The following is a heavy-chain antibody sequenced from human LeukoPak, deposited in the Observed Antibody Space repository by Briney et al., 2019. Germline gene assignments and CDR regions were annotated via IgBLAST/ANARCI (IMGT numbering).Heavy chain of an antibody. D-gene: IGHD3-22*01. CDR1: GFTLSSYS. J-gene: IGHJ4*02. V-gene: IGHV3-15*01. Sequence: AGGSLRLSCAASGFTLSSYSMNWVRQAPGKGLEWVARIKTKTAGGTIDYAAPVKGRFTISRDDSKNTVYLQMNSLKTEDTAVYYCTTSYYDSSGYRAWGQGTLVTVSS. CDR2: IKTKTAGGTI. CDR3: TTSYYDSSGYRA.